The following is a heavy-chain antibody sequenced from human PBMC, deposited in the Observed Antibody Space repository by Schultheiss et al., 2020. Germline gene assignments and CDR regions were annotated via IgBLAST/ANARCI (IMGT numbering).Heavy chain of an antibody. J-gene: IGHJ3*02. CDR3: AREFPEYYYAQEGDAFDI. CDR2: IYYTGST. Sequence: SETLSLTCTVSGGSISSSSYYWGWIRQPQGKGLEWIGSIYYTGSTNYNPSLKSRVTISVDTSKNQFSLKLSSVTAADTAVYYCAREFPEYYYAQEGDAFDIWGQGTMVTVSS. D-gene: IGHD3-10*01. V-gene: IGHV4-39*07. CDR1: GGSISSSSYY.